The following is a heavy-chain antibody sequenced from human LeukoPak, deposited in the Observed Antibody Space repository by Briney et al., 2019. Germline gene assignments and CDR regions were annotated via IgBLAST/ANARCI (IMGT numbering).Heavy chain of an antibody. CDR1: GFSFSNYW. J-gene: IGHJ1*01. CDR3: ATYSSSNGREFQY. Sequence: GGSLRLSCEASGFSFSNYWMSWVRQAPGKGLEWVANIQQHGSETYYVDSVKGRFTISRDNAKNSLYLQMNSLRAEDTAVYYCATYSSSNGREFQYWGQGTLVTVSS. CDR2: IQQHGSET. D-gene: IGHD2-2*01. V-gene: IGHV3-7*01.